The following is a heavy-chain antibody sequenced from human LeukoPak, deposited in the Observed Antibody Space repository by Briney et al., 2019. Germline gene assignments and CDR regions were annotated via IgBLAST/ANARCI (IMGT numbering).Heavy chain of an antibody. CDR2: ISYDGSNK. D-gene: IGHD5-18*01. CDR3: AKDKQLWLISPPDY. V-gene: IGHV3-30*18. J-gene: IGHJ4*02. Sequence: GGSLRLSCEASGFTFSSYGMHWVRQAPGKGLEWVAVISYDGSNKYYADSVKGRFTISRDNSKNTLYLQMNSLRAEDTAVYYCAKDKQLWLISPPDYWGQGTLVTVSS. CDR1: GFTFSSYG.